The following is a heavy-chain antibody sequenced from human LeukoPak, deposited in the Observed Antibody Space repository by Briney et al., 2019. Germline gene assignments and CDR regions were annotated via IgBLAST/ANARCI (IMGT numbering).Heavy chain of an antibody. Sequence: PSKTFPLTGTAPGAPIISYNWSWIRNPPGKGLGGIGYIYYSGSTNYNPSLKSRVTISVDTSKNQFSLKLSSVTAADTAVYYCARESRSTSWYDYWGQGTLVTVSS. J-gene: IGHJ4*02. V-gene: IGHV4-59*01. CDR2: IYYSGST. CDR1: GAPIISYN. D-gene: IGHD2-2*01. CDR3: ARESRSTSWYDY.